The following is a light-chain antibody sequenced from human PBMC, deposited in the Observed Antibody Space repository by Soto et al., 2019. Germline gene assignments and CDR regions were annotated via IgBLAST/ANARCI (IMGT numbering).Light chain of an antibody. V-gene: IGKV3-15*01. CDR1: QSVSSN. CDR3: QQYNNWPPA. CDR2: GAS. Sequence: EIVMTQSPATLSVSPGERATLPCRASQSVSSNLAWYQQKPGQAPRLLIYGASTRATGIPARFSGSGSGTEFTLTISSLQSEDFAVYYCQQYNNWPPAFGQGPKV. J-gene: IGKJ1*01.